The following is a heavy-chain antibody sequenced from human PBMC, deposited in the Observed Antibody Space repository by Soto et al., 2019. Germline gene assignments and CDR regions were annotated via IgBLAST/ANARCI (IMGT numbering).Heavy chain of an antibody. J-gene: IGHJ5*02. CDR1: GASISSGDYS. CDR2: IYYTGTT. D-gene: IGHD2-2*01. V-gene: IGHV4-31*03. CDR3: AKKGSCSTSSCFVGNKWFDP. Sequence: SETLSLTCTVSGASISSGDYSWSWIRQYPGQGLEWIGDIYYTGTTNYNPSLKSRLTISVDTSKNQFSLKLTSVTAADTAVYYCAKKGSCSTSSCFVGNKWFDPWGHGTRVTVSS.